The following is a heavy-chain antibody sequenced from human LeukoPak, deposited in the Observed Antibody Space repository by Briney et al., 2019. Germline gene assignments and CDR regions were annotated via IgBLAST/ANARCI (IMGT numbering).Heavy chain of an antibody. Sequence: GGSLRLSCAATGFTFSSYAMSQVRQAPGKGLEWVSAISGSGGSTYYADSVKGRFTISRDNSKNTLYLQMNSLRAEDTAVYYCAKDWRYYGSGSYYTPDYWGQGTLVTVSS. CDR1: GFTFSSYA. CDR2: ISGSGGST. J-gene: IGHJ4*02. V-gene: IGHV3-23*01. CDR3: AKDWRYYGSGSYYTPDY. D-gene: IGHD3-10*01.